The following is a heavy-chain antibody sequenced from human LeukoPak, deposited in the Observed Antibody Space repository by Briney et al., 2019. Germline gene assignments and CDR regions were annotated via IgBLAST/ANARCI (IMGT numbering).Heavy chain of an antibody. V-gene: IGHV1-18*01. CDR3: ARALYHTFDY. Sequence: ASVKVSCKASGYTFTSYAMNWVRQAPGQGLEWMGWISAYNGNTNYAQKLQGRVTMTTDTSTSTAYMELRSLRSDDTAVYYCARALYHTFDYWGQGTLVTVSS. CDR1: GYTFTSYA. CDR2: ISAYNGNT. D-gene: IGHD2-2*01. J-gene: IGHJ4*02.